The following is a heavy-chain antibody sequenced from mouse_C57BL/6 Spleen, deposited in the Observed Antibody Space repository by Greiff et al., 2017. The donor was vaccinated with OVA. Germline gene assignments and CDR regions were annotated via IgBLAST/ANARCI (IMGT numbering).Heavy chain of an antibody. CDR3: ARRDYDEEGYFDY. D-gene: IGHD2-4*01. Sequence: VQLQESGAELVKPGASVKLSCKASGYTFTSYWMHWVKQRPGRGLEWIGRIDPNSGGTKYNEKFKSKATLTVDKPSSTAYMQLSSLTSEDSAVYYCARRDYDEEGYFDYWGQGTTLTVSS. CDR1: GYTFTSYW. CDR2: IDPNSGGT. V-gene: IGHV1-72*01. J-gene: IGHJ2*01.